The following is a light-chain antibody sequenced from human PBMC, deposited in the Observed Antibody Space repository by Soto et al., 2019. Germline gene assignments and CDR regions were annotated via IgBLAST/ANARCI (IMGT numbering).Light chain of an antibody. CDR3: SSYTSSSTYV. Sequence: QSVLTQPASVSGSPGQSITISCTGTSSDVGGYNYVSWYQQHPGKAPKLMIYDVSNRLSGVSNRFSGSKSGNTASLTISGFQAEDEADYYCSSYTSSSTYVFGTGTKVTVL. V-gene: IGLV2-14*01. CDR2: DVS. CDR1: SSDVGGYNY. J-gene: IGLJ1*01.